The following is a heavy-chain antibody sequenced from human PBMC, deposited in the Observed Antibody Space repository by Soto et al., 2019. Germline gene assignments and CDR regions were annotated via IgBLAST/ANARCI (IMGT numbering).Heavy chain of an antibody. V-gene: IGHV3-66*01. D-gene: IGHD2-15*01. J-gene: IGHJ6*03. CDR3: ARDGSSGGGPGPWSGHYHYSYMDV. CDR2: LNSGGGT. CDR1: GFTVSNSY. Sequence: GGSLRLSCAASGFTVSNSYMNWVRLAPGRGLEWVSVLNSGGGTDYADSVRGGFTVSREISKNIFYLQMNSLRAEDAAVYYCARDGSSGGGPGPWSGHYHYSYMDVWGKGTTVTVSS.